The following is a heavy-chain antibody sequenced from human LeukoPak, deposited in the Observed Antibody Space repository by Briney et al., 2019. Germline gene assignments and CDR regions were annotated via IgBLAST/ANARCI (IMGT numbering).Heavy chain of an antibody. CDR2: INHSGST. CDR1: GGSFSGYY. CDR3: ARERDYDFDY. Sequence: PSETLSLTCAVYGGSFSGYYWSWIRQPPGKGLEWIGEINHSGSTNYNPSLKSRVTISVDTSKNQFSLKLSSVTAADTAVYYCARERDYDFDYWGQGTLVTVSS. D-gene: IGHD3-16*01. V-gene: IGHV4-34*01. J-gene: IGHJ4*02.